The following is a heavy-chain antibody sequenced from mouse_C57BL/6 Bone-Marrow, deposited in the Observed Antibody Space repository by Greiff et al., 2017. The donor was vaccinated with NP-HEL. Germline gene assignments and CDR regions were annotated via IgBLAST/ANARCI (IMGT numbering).Heavy chain of an antibody. Sequence: VHLVESGPGLVQPSQSLSITCTVSGFSLTSYGVHWVRQSPGKGLEWLGVIWSGGSTDYNAAFISRLSISKDNSKSQVFFKMNSLQADDTAIYYCARNENYGSRYAMDYWGQGTSVTVSS. CDR3: ARNENYGSRYAMDY. D-gene: IGHD1-1*01. CDR2: IWSGGST. CDR1: GFSLTSYG. J-gene: IGHJ4*01. V-gene: IGHV2-2*01.